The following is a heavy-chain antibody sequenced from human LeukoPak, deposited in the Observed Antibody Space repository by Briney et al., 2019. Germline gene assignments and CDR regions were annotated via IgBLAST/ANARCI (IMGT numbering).Heavy chain of an antibody. V-gene: IGHV1-69*05. CDR1: GGTFSSYA. Sequence: AASVKVSCKASGGTFSSYAISWVRQAPGQGLEWMGGIIPIFGTANYAQKLQGRVTMTTDTSTSTAYMELRSLRSDDTAVYYCARYQGGFYYYYYMDVWGKGTTVTISS. CDR2: IIPIFGTA. CDR3: ARYQGGFYYYYYMDV. D-gene: IGHD1-26*01. J-gene: IGHJ6*03.